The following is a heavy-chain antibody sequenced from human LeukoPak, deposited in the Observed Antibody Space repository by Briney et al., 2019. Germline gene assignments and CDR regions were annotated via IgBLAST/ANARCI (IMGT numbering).Heavy chain of an antibody. CDR1: GFTFDDYG. V-gene: IGHV3-20*04. D-gene: IGHD1-26*01. CDR2: INWNGGST. CDR3: ARAPGGCYYRGQVY. J-gene: IGHJ4*02. Sequence: GGSLRLSCAASGFTFDDYGMSWVRQAPGKGLEWVSGINWNGGSTGYADSVKGRFTISRDNAKNSLYLQMNSLRAEDTALYYCARAPGGCYYRGQVYWGQGTLVTVSS.